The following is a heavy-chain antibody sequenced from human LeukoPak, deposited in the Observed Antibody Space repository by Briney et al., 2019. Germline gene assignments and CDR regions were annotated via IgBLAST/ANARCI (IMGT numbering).Heavy chain of an antibody. CDR1: GFTFSSYW. V-gene: IGHV3-7*03. CDR2: IKEDGSEK. CDR3: ARDPRTAVTSSFDY. D-gene: IGHD4-17*01. J-gene: IGHJ4*02. Sequence: PGGSLRLSCAASGFTFSSYWMSWVRQAPGKGLEWVANIKEDGSEKNYVDSVRGRFTISRDNAKNSLYLQINSLRAEDTAVYYCARDPRTAVTSSFDYWGQGTLVTVSS.